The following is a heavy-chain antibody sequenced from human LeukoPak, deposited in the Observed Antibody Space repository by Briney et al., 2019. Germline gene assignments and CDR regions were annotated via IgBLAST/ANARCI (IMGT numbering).Heavy chain of an antibody. V-gene: IGHV4-39*07. CDR2: VYYSGTT. J-gene: IGHJ4*02. Sequence: PSETLSLTCSVSGDSISLSFYYWGWIRQPPGKALEWIGSVYYSGTTSYNPSLKSRVTISVDTSKNQFSLKLSSVTAADTAVYYCARRRLRFLEWPYWGQGTLVTVSS. CDR1: GDSISLSFYY. CDR3: ARRRLRFLEWPY. D-gene: IGHD3-3*01.